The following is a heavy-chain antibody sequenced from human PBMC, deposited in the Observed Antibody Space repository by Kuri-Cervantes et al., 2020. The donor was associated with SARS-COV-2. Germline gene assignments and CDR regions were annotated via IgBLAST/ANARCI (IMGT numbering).Heavy chain of an antibody. J-gene: IGHJ6*02. CDR3: ARVRKYCSSTSCYPAYYYGMDV. CDR2: INPNSGGT. Sequence: ASVKVSCKASGYTFTGYYMHWVRQAPGQGLAWMGWINPNSGGTNYAQKFQGRVTMTRDTSISTAYMELSRLRSDDTAVYYCARVRKYCSSTSCYPAYYYGMDVWGQGTTVTVSS. CDR1: GYTFTGYY. V-gene: IGHV1-2*02. D-gene: IGHD2-2*01.